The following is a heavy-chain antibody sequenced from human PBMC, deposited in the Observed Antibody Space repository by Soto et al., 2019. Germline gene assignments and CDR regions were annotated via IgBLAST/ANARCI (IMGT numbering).Heavy chain of an antibody. Sequence: SETLSLTCAVYGGSFSGYYWSWIRQPPGKGLEWIGEIYHSGSTNYNPSLKSRVTISVDKSKNQFSLKLSSVTAADTAVYYCARDLGGWSSGWYRQEIWGQGTMVTVSS. CDR3: ARDLGGWSSGWYRQEI. D-gene: IGHD6-19*01. J-gene: IGHJ3*02. V-gene: IGHV4-34*01. CDR1: GGSFSGYY. CDR2: IYHSGST.